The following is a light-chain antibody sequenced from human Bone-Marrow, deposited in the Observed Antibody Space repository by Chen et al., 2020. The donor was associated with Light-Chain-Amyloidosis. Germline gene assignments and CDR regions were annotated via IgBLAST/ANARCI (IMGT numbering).Light chain of an antibody. CDR1: DLPTKY. CDR2: RDT. Sequence: SYELTQPPSVSVSPGQTARITCSGDDLPTKYAYWYQQKPGQAPVLVIHRDTERPSGISERFSGSSSVTTATLTISGVQAEDEADYHCQSADSSGTYGVIFGGGTELTVL. J-gene: IGLJ2*01. V-gene: IGLV3-25*03. CDR3: QSADSSGTYGVI.